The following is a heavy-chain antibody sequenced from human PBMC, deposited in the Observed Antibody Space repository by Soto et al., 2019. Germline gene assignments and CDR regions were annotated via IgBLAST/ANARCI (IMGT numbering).Heavy chain of an antibody. CDR1: GYTFTSYD. CDR3: ARGPWCSGGSCYSSYYYYYYMDV. V-gene: IGHV1-8*01. Sequence: ASVKVSCKASGYTFTSYDINWVRQATGQGLEWMGWMNPNSGNTGYAQKFQGRVTMTRNTSISTAYMELSSLRSEDTAVYYCARGPWCSGGSCYSSYYYYYYMDVWGKGTTVTVSS. CDR2: MNPNSGNT. D-gene: IGHD2-15*01. J-gene: IGHJ6*03.